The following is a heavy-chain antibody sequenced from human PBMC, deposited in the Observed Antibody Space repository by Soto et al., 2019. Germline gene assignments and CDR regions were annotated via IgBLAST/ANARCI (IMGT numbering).Heavy chain of an antibody. CDR2: ISSSGGTI. J-gene: IGHJ6*02. V-gene: IGHV3-48*01. D-gene: IGHD2-2*01. CDR3: ARFECGNTATCYVGYYSVMDV. CDR1: GFTFSSYS. Sequence: GGSLRLSCVASGFTFSSYSMNWVRQAPGKGLEWVSYISSSGGTIYYADSVKGRFTISRDNAKNSLYLQMNSLRAEDAALYFCARFECGNTATCYVGYYSVMDVWGQGTSVTVSS.